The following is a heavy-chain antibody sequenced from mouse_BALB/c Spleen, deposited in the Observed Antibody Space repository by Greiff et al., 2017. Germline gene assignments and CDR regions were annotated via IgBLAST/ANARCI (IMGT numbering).Heavy chain of an antibody. J-gene: IGHJ4*01. CDR3: ARHEDYYGYGAMDY. V-gene: IGHV5-12-2*01. Sequence: EVMLVESGGGLVQPGGSLKLSCAASGFTFSSYTMSWVRQTPEKRLEWVAYISNGGGSTYYPDTVKGRFTISRDNAKNTLYLQMSSLKSEDTAMYYCARHEDYYGYGAMDYWGQGTSVTVSS. CDR2: ISNGGGST. D-gene: IGHD1-2*01. CDR1: GFTFSSYT.